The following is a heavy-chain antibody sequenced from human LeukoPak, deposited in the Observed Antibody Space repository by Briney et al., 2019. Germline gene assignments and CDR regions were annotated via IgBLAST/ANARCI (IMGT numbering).Heavy chain of an antibody. CDR1: GFSFSSYA. J-gene: IGHJ4*02. Sequence: GGSLRLSCATSGFSFSSYAMSWVRQAPGKGLEWVSAMSSSDDGRYYAASVRGRFTISRDTSRSTLYLQMNSLRAEDTAVYYCARDDYWGQGTLVTVSS. CDR3: ARDDY. CDR2: MSSSDDGR. V-gene: IGHV3-23*01.